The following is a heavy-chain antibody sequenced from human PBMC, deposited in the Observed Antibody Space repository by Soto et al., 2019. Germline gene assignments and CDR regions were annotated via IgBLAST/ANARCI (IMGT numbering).Heavy chain of an antibody. J-gene: IGHJ4*02. CDR2: IYPGGVNI. V-gene: IGHV1-46*01. CDR3: ARLLFLSSGYYIDH. D-gene: IGHD3-22*01. Sequence: ASVKVSCTAIGYSFTIHYMHWVRQAPGQGLEWMGTIYPGGVNIGYAQKFKGRVTMTKDKSISTAYLQWSSLKASDTAMYYCARLLFLSSGYYIDHWGQGTLVTVSS. CDR1: GYSFTIHY.